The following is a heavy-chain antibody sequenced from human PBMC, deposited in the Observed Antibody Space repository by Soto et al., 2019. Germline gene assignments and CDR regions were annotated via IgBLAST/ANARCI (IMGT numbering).Heavy chain of an antibody. CDR3: ARAQTIFGIITVFDY. D-gene: IGHD3-3*01. CDR2: IYYSGST. J-gene: IGHJ4*02. CDR1: GGSINSGGYY. V-gene: IGHV4-31*11. Sequence: TLSLTCAVSGGSINSGGYYWVWIRHHPGKGLEWIGYIYYSGSTYYNPSLKSRVTISIDTSKNQFSLKLSSVTAADTAVYYCARAQTIFGIITVFDYWGQGTLVTVSS.